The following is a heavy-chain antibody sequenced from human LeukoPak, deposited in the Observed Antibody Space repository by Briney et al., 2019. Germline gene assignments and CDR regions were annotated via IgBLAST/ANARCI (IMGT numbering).Heavy chain of an antibody. CDR2: IYSSGRT. V-gene: IGHV4-4*07. CDR1: GGSISNFY. J-gene: IGHJ3*02. Sequence: SETLSLTCTVSGGSISNFYWSWIRQPAGKGLEWIGRIYSSGRTNYNSSLKSRVTMSVDTSKNQFSLKLSSVTAADTAVYYCAREVTWGSVGAFDIWGQGTMVTVSS. D-gene: IGHD7-27*01. CDR3: AREVTWGSVGAFDI.